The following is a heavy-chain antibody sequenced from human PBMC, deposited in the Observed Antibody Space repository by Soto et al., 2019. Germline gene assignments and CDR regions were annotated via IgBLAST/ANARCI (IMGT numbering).Heavy chain of an antibody. CDR2: VYHSGST. D-gene: IGHD3-10*01. J-gene: IGHJ4*02. CDR3: ARSNMGSPPRVDY. V-gene: IGHV4-31*03. CDR1: GGSISSGVYY. Sequence: SETLSLTCTVSGGSISSGVYYWTWIRQHPGKGLEWIGYVYHSGSTNYNPSLKSRLTISVDTSKNQFSLDLTSVTAADTAVYYCARSNMGSPPRVDYWGQGTLVTVSS.